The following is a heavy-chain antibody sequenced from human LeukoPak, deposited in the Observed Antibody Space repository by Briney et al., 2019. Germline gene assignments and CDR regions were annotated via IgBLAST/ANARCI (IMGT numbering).Heavy chain of an antibody. CDR2: ISSSSSYI. CDR3: AKGRHCSGGSCYSIDYFDY. D-gene: IGHD2-15*01. V-gene: IGHV3-21*04. Sequence: GGSLRLSCAASGFTFSSYSMNWVRQAPGKGLEWVSSISSSSSYIYYADSVKGRFTISGDNAKNSLYLQMNSLRAEDTALYYCAKGRHCSGGSCYSIDYFDYWGQGTLVTVSS. CDR1: GFTFSSYS. J-gene: IGHJ4*02.